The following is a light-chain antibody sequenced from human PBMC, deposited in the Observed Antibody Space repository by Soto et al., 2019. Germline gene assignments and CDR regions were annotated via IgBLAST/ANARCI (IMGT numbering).Light chain of an antibody. CDR3: QQYYSYPRT. J-gene: IGKJ1*01. Sequence: AIRMTQSPASLSAATGDRVTITGRAGEGISSYLAWYQQKPGKAPTLLIYAASTLQSGVPSRFSGSGSGTNFTLTISCLQSEYFATYYCQQYYSYPRTLGQGTKVDSK. V-gene: IGKV1-8*01. CDR2: AAS. CDR1: EGISSY.